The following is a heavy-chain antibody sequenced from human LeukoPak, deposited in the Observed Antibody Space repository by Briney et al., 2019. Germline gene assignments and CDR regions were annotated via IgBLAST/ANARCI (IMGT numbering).Heavy chain of an antibody. J-gene: IGHJ4*02. Sequence: GGTLRLSRAASGFTFSSYGMSWVRQAPGKGLEWVGHLKSKTDGGTTDYAAPVKGRFTISRDGSKNTLYLQMNSLKTEDTAVYYCTKFFLGRRDYVWESYRYLAFDIWGQGTLVTVSS. CDR3: TKFFLGRRDYVWESYRYLAFDI. D-gene: IGHD3-16*02. V-gene: IGHV3-15*01. CDR1: GFTFSSYG. CDR2: LKSKTDGGTT.